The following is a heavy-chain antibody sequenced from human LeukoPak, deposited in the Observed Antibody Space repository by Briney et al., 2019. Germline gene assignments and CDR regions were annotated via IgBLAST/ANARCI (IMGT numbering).Heavy chain of an antibody. CDR2: INPNSGGT. D-gene: IGHD5-18*01. Sequence: ASVKVSCKASGYTFTNYGISWVRQAPGQGLEWMGWINPNSGGTNYAQKFQGRVTMTRDTSISTAYMELSRLRSDDTAVYYCARVDTASDAFDIWGQGTMVTVSS. V-gene: IGHV1-2*02. CDR1: GYTFTNYG. CDR3: ARVDTASDAFDI. J-gene: IGHJ3*02.